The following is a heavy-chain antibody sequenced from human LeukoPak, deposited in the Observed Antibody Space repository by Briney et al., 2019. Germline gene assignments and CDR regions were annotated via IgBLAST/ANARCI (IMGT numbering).Heavy chain of an antibody. CDR3: ARLAGDYFDY. Sequence: KPSETLSLTCTVSGCSISSSSYYWGWIRQPPGKGLEFIGNSYYTGSTYYNPSLKSRVTISVDTSKSQFSLRLSSVTAADTAVYYCARLAGDYFDYWGQGTLVTVSS. CDR2: SYYTGST. V-gene: IGHV4-39*01. D-gene: IGHD6-19*01. J-gene: IGHJ4*02. CDR1: GCSISSSSYY.